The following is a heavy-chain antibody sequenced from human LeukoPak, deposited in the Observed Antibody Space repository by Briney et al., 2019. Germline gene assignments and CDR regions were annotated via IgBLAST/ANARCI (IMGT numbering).Heavy chain of an antibody. CDR3: ARNKGYSGTVKENYFDY. CDR1: GFTLSSYE. CDR2: ISSSGSTI. D-gene: IGHD5-12*01. Sequence: PGGSLRLSCAASGFTLSSYEMNWVRQAPGKGLEWVSYISSSGSTIYYADSVKGRFTISRDNAKNSLYLQMNSLRAEDTAVYYCARNKGYSGTVKENYFDYWGQGTLVTVSS. J-gene: IGHJ4*02. V-gene: IGHV3-48*03.